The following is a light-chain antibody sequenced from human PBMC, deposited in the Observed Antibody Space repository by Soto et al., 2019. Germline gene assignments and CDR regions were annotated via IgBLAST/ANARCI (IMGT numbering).Light chain of an antibody. Sequence: ESGMSQARCTVAVATGERATGCCRASQSLSSNLAWYQQKPGQAPRLLIYGASTRATGIPARFSGSGSGTEFTLNISSLQSQDFAVSYCQHYHAPPRRPTFAGGTKVDI. CDR3: QHYHAPPRRPT. CDR2: GAS. V-gene: IGKV3-15*01. J-gene: IGKJ4*01. CDR1: QSLSSN.